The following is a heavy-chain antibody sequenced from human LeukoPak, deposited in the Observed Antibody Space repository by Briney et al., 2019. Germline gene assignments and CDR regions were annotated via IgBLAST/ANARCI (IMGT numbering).Heavy chain of an antibody. CDR1: GGSISSGGYS. D-gene: IGHD3-3*01. Sequence: SETLSLTCAVSGGSISSGGYSWSWIRQPPGKGLEWIGYIYHSGSTYYNPSLKSRVTISVDRSKNQFSLKLSSVTVADTAVYYCARGEYYDFWSGQYYYGMDVWGQGTTVTVSS. CDR3: ARGEYYDFWSGQYYYGMDV. V-gene: IGHV4-30-2*01. CDR2: IYHSGST. J-gene: IGHJ6*02.